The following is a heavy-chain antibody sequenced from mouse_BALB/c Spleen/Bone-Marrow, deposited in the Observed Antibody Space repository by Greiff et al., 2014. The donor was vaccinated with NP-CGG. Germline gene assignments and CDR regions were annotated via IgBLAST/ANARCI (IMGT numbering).Heavy chain of an antibody. V-gene: IGHV5-6*01. CDR3: TRQGNWDHYAMDN. J-gene: IGHJ4*01. Sequence: EVQLVESGGDLVKPGGSPKLSCAASGFTFSTYGMSWVRQTPDKRLEWVATISSGGGYTYYPDSVKGRFTISRDNAKNTLYLQMSSLKSEDSAMYYCTRQGNWDHYAMDNWGQGTSVTVSS. CDR2: ISSGGGYT. CDR1: GFTFSTYG. D-gene: IGHD4-1*01.